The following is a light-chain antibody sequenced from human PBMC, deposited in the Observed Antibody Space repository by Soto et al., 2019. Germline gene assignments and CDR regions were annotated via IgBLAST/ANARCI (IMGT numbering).Light chain of an antibody. J-gene: IGLJ3*02. Sequence: QAVVTQPPSLTVSPGGTVTLTCAASTSAVTSAYYANWFQQKPGPAPSALIYNSHNQHSWTPARFSGSLLAGTAALTLSGVQAEDDYDYYCLFFSGGAWVFGGGTKLTVL. CDR3: LFFSGGAWV. CDR2: NSH. CDR1: TSAVTSAYY. V-gene: IGLV7-43*01.